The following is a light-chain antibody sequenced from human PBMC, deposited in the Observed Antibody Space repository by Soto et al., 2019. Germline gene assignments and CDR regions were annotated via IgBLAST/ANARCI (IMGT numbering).Light chain of an antibody. Sequence: EIVLTQSPGTLSLSPGEGATLSCRASQSVSSSYLAWYQQKPGQAPRLLIYGASSRATGIPDRFSGSGSGTDFTLTISRPEPEDFAVYYCQQYGSSPTFGQGTKVDIK. V-gene: IGKV3-20*01. CDR1: QSVSSSY. CDR3: QQYGSSPT. CDR2: GAS. J-gene: IGKJ1*01.